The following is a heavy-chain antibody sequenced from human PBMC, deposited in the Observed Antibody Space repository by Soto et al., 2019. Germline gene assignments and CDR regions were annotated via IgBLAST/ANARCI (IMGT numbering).Heavy chain of an antibody. CDR1: GYRFISYW. D-gene: IGHD2-8*01. V-gene: IGHV5-51*01. CDR2: IYPGDSDT. J-gene: IGHJ4*02. CDR3: ACRALHCTRPICYFKA. Sequence: GESLKISCQASGYRFISYWIGWVRQTPGKGLEWMGIIYPGDSDTRYSPSFQGQVNISADKFSNTAYLHWGGLKASDTAMYYFACRALHCTRPICYFKARVQRNPVTVCS.